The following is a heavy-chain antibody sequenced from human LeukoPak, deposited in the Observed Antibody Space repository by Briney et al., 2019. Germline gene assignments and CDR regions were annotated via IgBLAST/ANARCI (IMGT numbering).Heavy chain of an antibody. J-gene: IGHJ4*02. CDR2: ISGSGGST. Sequence: GGSLRLSCAASGFTFSSYAMSWVRQAPGKGMEWVSAISGSGGSTYYADSVKGRFTISRDNSKNTLYLQMNSLRAEDTAVYYCAKPPTAPITIFGVVIRSFDYWGQGTLVTVSS. CDR1: GFTFSSYA. V-gene: IGHV3-23*01. D-gene: IGHD3-3*01. CDR3: AKPPTAPITIFGVVIRSFDY.